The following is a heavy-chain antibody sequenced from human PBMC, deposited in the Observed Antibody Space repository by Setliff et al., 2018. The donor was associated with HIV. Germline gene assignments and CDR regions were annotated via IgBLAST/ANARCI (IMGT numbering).Heavy chain of an antibody. CDR2: IYYSGNI. J-gene: IGHJ4*02. D-gene: IGHD7-27*01. CDR1: GGSLSSSNYY. CDR3: ARQGRPGDFDS. V-gene: IGHV4-39*01. Sequence: SETLSLTCTVSGGSLSSSNYYCGWIRQPPGKGLEWIGSIYYSGNIYYSPSLKSRVTISGDTSKKQFSLKLRAVTAADSAVYYCARQGRPGDFDSWGQGTLVTVSS.